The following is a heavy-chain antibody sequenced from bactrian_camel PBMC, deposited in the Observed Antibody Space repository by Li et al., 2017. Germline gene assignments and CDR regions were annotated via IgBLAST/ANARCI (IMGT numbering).Heavy chain of an antibody. CDR3: AAAPGRGCGGGKPKVASFGY. D-gene: IGHD5*01. Sequence: HVQLVESGGGSVPPGGSLRLSCAASGFTYSSICMGWFRQAPGKKREGVAHIDGTGSKRYGDSAKGRFTISQDNAKNTMYLQMNSLKPEDTAVYYCAAAPGRGCGGGKPKVASFGYWGQGTQVTVSS. CDR1: GFTYSSIC. J-gene: IGHJ6*01. CDR2: IDGTGSK. V-gene: IGHV3S53*01.